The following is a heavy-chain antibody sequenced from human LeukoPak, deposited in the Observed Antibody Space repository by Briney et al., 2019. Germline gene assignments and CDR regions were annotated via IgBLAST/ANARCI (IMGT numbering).Heavy chain of an antibody. V-gene: IGHV4-34*01. CDR2: INHSGST. D-gene: IGHD3-9*01. Sequence: SETLSLTCAVYGGSFSGYYWSWIRQPPGKGLEWIGEINHSGSTNYNPSLKSRVTISVDTSKNQFSLKLSSVTAADTAVYYCARRGRYFDWLKGPFDYWGQGTLVTVSS. CDR1: GGSFSGYY. CDR3: ARRGRYFDWLKGPFDY. J-gene: IGHJ4*02.